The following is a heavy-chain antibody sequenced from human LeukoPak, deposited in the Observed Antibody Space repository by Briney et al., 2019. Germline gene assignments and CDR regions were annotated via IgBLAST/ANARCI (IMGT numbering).Heavy chain of an antibody. CDR3: TTDYLEDDYVWGSYPTPFDY. Sequence: PGGSLRLSCAASGFTFSNAWRSWVRQAPGKGLEWVGRIKSKTDGGTTDYAAPVKGRFTISRDDSKNTLYLQMNSLKTEDTAVYYCTTDYLEDDYVWGSYPTPFDYWGQGTLVTVSS. J-gene: IGHJ4*02. CDR2: IKSKTDGGTT. V-gene: IGHV3-15*01. D-gene: IGHD3-16*02. CDR1: GFTFSNAW.